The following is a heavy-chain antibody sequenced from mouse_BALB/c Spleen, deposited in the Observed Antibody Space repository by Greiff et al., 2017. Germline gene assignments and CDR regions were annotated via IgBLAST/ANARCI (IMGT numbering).Heavy chain of an antibody. CDR1: GFTFSSFG. D-gene: IGHD1-1*01. V-gene: IGHV5-17*02. CDR2: ISSGSSTI. J-gene: IGHJ2*01. Sequence: EVKLQESGGGLVQPGGSRKLSCAASGFTFSSFGMHWVRQAPEKGLEWVAYISSGSSTIYYADTVKGRFTISRDNPKNTLFLQMTSLRSEDTAMYYCARSGDGSSDFDYWGQGTTLTVSS. CDR3: ARSGDGSSDFDY.